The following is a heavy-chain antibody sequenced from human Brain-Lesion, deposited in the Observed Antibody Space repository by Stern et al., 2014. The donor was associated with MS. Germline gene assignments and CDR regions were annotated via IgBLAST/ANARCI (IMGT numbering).Heavy chain of an antibody. D-gene: IGHD1-26*01. CDR3: ARHDSVPRPSQLYSARDRGPGYFDY. J-gene: IGHJ4*02. V-gene: IGHV4-39*01. CDR1: GGSISSSTYY. Sequence: VQLEESGPGLVKPSETLSLTCTVSGGSISSSTYYWAWIRQPPGKGLEWIGNIHYSGFTYYHPSLKSRVTISVDMSKNQFSLKLSSVTAADTAIYYCARHDSVPRPSQLYSARDRGPGYFDYWGQGTLVTVSS. CDR2: IHYSGFT.